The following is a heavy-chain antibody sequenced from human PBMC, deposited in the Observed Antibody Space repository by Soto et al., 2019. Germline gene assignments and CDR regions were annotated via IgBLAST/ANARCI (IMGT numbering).Heavy chain of an antibody. D-gene: IGHD3-22*01. V-gene: IGHV3-33*01. J-gene: IGHJ4*02. CDR2: IWYDGSNK. Sequence: HPGGSLRLSCAASGFTFSSYGMHWVRQAPGKGLEWVAVIWYDGSNKYYADSVKGRFTISRDNSKNTLYLQMNSLRAEDTAVYYCARDLLYYDSSGFFDYWGQGT. CDR3: ARDLLYYDSSGFFDY. CDR1: GFTFSSYG.